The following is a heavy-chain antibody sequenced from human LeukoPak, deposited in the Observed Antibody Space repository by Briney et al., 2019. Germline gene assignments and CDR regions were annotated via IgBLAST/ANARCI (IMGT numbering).Heavy chain of an antibody. Sequence: PSQTLSLTCTVSGGSISSGDYYWSWIRQPPGKGLEWIGYIYYSGSTYYNPSLKSRVTISVDTSKNQFSLKLSSVTAADTAVYYCARSFRQYYDFWSGYYDFDYWGQGTLVTVSS. J-gene: IGHJ4*02. V-gene: IGHV4-30-4*01. CDR2: IYYSGST. CDR3: ARSFRQYYDFWSGYYDFDY. D-gene: IGHD3-3*01. CDR1: GGSISSGDYY.